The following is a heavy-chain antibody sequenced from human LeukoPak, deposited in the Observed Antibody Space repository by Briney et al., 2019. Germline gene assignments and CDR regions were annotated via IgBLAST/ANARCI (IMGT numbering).Heavy chain of an antibody. Sequence: GGSLRLSCVGSGFRFSRYAMSWVRQAPGKGLEWVATIHYIRDGPYYADSVEGRFTISRDDSKNTVYLQMNSLRVEDTAIYYCARCVTGWPNWFPPWGQGTLVTVSS. CDR1: GFRFSRYA. J-gene: IGHJ5*02. D-gene: IGHD6-19*01. CDR2: IHYIRDGP. V-gene: IGHV3-23*01. CDR3: ARCVTGWPNWFPP.